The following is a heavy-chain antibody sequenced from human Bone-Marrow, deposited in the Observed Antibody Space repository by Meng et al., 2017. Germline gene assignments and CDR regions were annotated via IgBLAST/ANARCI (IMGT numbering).Heavy chain of an antibody. D-gene: IGHD6-25*01. CDR3: ARDEDISAAGKLFGDY. J-gene: IGHJ4*02. V-gene: IGHV1-2*06. CDR1: GYNFPDYY. CDR2: INPKSGDT. Sequence: ASVKVSCKPSGYNFPDYYSHWVRRAPGQGLEWMGRINPKSGDTQYAQKFQARVTMTGDTSISTAYMELSGLRSDDTAMYYCARDEDISAAGKLFGDYWGQGTLVTVSS.